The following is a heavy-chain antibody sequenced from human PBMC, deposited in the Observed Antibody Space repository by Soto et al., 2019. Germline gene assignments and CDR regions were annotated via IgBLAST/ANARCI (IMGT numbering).Heavy chain of an antibody. D-gene: IGHD2-21*01. CDR3: ARGGEALFGAWYFFDF. CDR1: GASVAGGSGRYY. J-gene: IGHJ4*02. Sequence: QVQLQESGPGLVRPSETLSLTCAVSGASVAGGSGRYYWSWIRQPPGKGLEYIGYIYSTGSTRYNPSLNSRVSISLDKSKNHYSLKLSSVTAADTAVYYCARGGEALFGAWYFFDFWGRGSLVTVSS. V-gene: IGHV4-61*01. CDR2: IYSTGST.